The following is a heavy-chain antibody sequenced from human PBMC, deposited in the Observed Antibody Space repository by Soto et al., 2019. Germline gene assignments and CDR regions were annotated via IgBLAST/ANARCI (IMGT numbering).Heavy chain of an antibody. CDR1: GFSFSSFW. D-gene: IGHD3-10*01. J-gene: IGHJ4*02. CDR2: IYPGDYET. V-gene: IGHV5-51*01. CDR3: ARLPLIPRDTLYYGSASFGHFDY. Sequence: GESLKFSCKTSGFSFSSFWIAWVRQRPGQGLEWMGVIYPGDYETRYSPSFQGQVTISVDRSITTAYVQWRSLKASDTAMYYCARLPLIPRDTLYYGSASFGHFDYRGQGPLVTVSS.